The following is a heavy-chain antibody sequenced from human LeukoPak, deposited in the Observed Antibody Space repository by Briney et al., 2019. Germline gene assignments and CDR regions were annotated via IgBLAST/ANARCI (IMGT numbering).Heavy chain of an antibody. Sequence: GGSLRLSCAASGFTVSSNYMSWVRQAPGKGLEWVSVIYSGGTTYYADSVKGRFTISRDNSKNTLYLQMNSLRAEDTAVYYCARDRLGATWAFDYWGQGTLVTVSS. CDR1: GFTVSSNY. D-gene: IGHD1-26*01. J-gene: IGHJ4*02. CDR2: IYSGGTT. V-gene: IGHV3-53*01. CDR3: ARDRLGATWAFDY.